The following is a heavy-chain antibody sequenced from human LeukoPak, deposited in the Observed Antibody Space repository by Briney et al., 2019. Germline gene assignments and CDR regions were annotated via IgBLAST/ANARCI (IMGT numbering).Heavy chain of an antibody. CDR3: ASGDDTIFEPTRY. Sequence: GGSLRLSCAASGFTFSSYWMSWVRQAPGKGLEWVANIKQDGSEKYYVDSVKGRFTISRDNAKNSLYLQMNSLRAEDTAVYYCASGDDTIFEPTRYWGQGTLVTVSS. V-gene: IGHV3-7*01. D-gene: IGHD3-3*01. CDR2: IKQDGSEK. CDR1: GFTFSSYW. J-gene: IGHJ4*02.